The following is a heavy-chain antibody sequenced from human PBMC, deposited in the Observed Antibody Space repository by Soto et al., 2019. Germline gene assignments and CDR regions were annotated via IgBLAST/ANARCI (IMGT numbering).Heavy chain of an antibody. D-gene: IGHD2-21*02. CDR1: GYSIRNGYY. CDR2: IYHSGST. J-gene: IGHJ5*02. V-gene: IGHV4-38-2*01. CDR3: ARVGPYCGGDCYSPPP. Sequence: ETLSLTCAVSGYSIRNGYYWGWIRQPPGKGLEWIGTIYHSGSTYYNPSLKSRVTISVDASENHFSLKLSSVTAADTAVYYCARVGPYCGGDCYSPPPWGQGTLVTVSS.